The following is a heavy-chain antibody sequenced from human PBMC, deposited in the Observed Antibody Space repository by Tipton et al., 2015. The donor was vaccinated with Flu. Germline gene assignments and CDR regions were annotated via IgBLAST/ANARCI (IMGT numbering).Heavy chain of an antibody. CDR3: ARDRLLWFGDRYGMDV. V-gene: IGHV4-39*07. D-gene: IGHD3-10*01. CDR1: GGSISSSSYY. CDR2: IYYSGST. J-gene: IGHJ6*02. Sequence: TLCLTCTVSGGSISSSSYYWGWIRQPPGKGLEWIGSIYYSGSTYFNPSLKSRVTISVDTSKNQFSLKLSSVTAADTAVYYCARDRLLWFGDRYGMDVWGQGTTVTVSS.